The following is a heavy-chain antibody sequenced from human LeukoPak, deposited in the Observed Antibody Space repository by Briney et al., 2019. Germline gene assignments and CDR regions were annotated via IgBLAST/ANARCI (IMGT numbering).Heavy chain of an antibody. CDR3: ARVMSSSWVLDY. J-gene: IGHJ4*02. CDR2: ISYDGSNK. Sequence: GGSLRLSCAASGFTFSSYGMHWVRQAPGKGLEWVAVISYDGSNKYYADSVKGRFTISRDNAKNSLYLQMNSLRAEDTAVYYCARVMSSSWVLDYWGQGTLVTVSS. V-gene: IGHV3-30*03. CDR1: GFTFSSYG. D-gene: IGHD6-13*01.